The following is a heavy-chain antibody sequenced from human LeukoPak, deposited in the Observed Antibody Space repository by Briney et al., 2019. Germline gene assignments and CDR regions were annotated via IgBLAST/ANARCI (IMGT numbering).Heavy chain of an antibody. CDR3: ARPRKTTVKDAFDI. J-gene: IGHJ3*02. V-gene: IGHV3-66*01. D-gene: IGHD4-17*01. Sequence: QPGGSLRLSCAASGFTVSSNYMSWVRQAPGKGLEWVSVIYSGGSTYYADSVKGRFTISRDNSKNTLYLQMNSLRAEDTAVYYCARPRKTTVKDAFDIWGQGTMVTVSS. CDR1: GFTVSSNY. CDR2: IYSGGST.